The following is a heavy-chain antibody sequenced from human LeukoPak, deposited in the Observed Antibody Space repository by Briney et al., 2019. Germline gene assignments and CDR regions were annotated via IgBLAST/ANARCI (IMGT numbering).Heavy chain of an antibody. J-gene: IGHJ4*02. D-gene: IGHD4-17*01. CDR3: AKDRQYGDYGGGDFFDS. Sequence: GGSLRLSCAASGFTFDDYATHWIRQAPGKGLQWISSISWVGDTSSYADSVKGRFTVSRDNTKGSLYLQMHSLRSEDTALYYCAKDRQYGDYGGGDFFDSWGQGTLVTVSS. CDR2: ISWVGDTS. V-gene: IGHV3-43D*03. CDR1: GFTFDDYA.